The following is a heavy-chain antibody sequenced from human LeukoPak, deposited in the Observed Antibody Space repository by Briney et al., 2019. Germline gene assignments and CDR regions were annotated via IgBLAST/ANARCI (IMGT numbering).Heavy chain of an antibody. Sequence: SETLSLTCTVSGGSISSNYWSWIRQPAGKGLEWIGRIHTSGSTNYNPSLRSRVTMSVDTSKNQFSLKLTSVTAADTAVYYCARDEGYSSSGRNYYMDVWGKGTTVTVSS. CDR3: ARDEGYSSSGRNYYMDV. D-gene: IGHD6-6*01. V-gene: IGHV4-4*07. CDR1: GGSISSNY. J-gene: IGHJ6*03. CDR2: IHTSGST.